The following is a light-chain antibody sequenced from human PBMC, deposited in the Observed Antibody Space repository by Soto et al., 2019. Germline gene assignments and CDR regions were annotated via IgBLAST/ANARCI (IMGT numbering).Light chain of an antibody. V-gene: IGKV1-5*03. Sequence: DIPMTQSPSSLSASLGDIVTITCRASQTISSWLAWYQQKPGKAPKLLIYKASTLKSGVPSRFSGSGSGTEFTLTISSLQPDDFATYYCQHYNSYSEAFGQGTKVDIK. J-gene: IGKJ1*01. CDR1: QTISSW. CDR2: KAS. CDR3: QHYNSYSEA.